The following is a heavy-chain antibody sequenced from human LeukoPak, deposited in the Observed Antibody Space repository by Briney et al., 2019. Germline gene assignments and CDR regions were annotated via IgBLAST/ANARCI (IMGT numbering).Heavy chain of an antibody. J-gene: IGHJ1*01. CDR1: GYSFTSYW. D-gene: IGHD6-19*01. CDR2: IDPSDSYT. Sequence: PGESLKISCKRSGYSFTSYWISWVRQMPGKGLEWTGRIDPSDSYTNYSPSFQGHVTISADKSISTAYLQWSSLKASDTAMYYCAGAGIAVAGNAEYFQHWGQGTLVTVSS. V-gene: IGHV5-10-1*01. CDR3: AGAGIAVAGNAEYFQH.